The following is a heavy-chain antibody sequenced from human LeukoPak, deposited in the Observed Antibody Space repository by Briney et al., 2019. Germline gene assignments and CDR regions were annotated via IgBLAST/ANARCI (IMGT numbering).Heavy chain of an antibody. CDR1: GGSFSGYY. CDR2: INHSGST. D-gene: IGHD3-9*01. Sequence: SETLSLTCAVYGGSFSGYYWSWIRQPPGKGLEWIGEINHSGSTNYNPSLKSRVTISVDTSKNQFSLKLSSVTAADTAVYYCGRARHYDILTSYSIPFDYWGQVTLVTFS. J-gene: IGHJ4*02. CDR3: GRARHYDILTSYSIPFDY. V-gene: IGHV4-34*01.